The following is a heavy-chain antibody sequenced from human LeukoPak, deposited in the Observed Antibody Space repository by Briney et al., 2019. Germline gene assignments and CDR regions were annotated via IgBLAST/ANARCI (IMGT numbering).Heavy chain of an antibody. Sequence: PGGSLRLSCAASGFTFSSYAMSWVRQVPGKGLEWVSVISGSGDNTYYADSVKGRLTISRDNSKNTLYLQMNSLRAEDTAVYYCAREGPRGNSQFDYWGQGTLVTVSS. CDR2: ISGSGDNT. CDR3: AREGPRGNSQFDY. J-gene: IGHJ4*02. D-gene: IGHD2/OR15-2a*01. V-gene: IGHV3-23*01. CDR1: GFTFSSYA.